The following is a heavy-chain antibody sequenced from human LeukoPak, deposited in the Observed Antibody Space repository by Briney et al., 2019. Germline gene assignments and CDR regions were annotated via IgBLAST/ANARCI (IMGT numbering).Heavy chain of an antibody. CDR1: GGSFSGYY. V-gene: IGHV4-34*01. CDR2: INHSGST. D-gene: IGHD3-22*01. Sequence: SETLSLTCAVYGGSFSGYYWSWIRQPPGKGLEWIGEINHSGSTNYNPSLKSRVTISVDTSKNQFSLKLSSVTAADTAVYYCAREDSSGYYYRRFDPWGEGTLVTVSS. CDR3: AREDSSGYYYRRFDP. J-gene: IGHJ5*02.